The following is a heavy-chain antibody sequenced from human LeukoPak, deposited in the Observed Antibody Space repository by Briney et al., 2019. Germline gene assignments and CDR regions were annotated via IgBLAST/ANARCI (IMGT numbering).Heavy chain of an antibody. Sequence: GRSLRLSCAASGFTFSSYGMHWVRQAPGKGLEWVAVISYDGSNKYYADSVKGRFTISRDNSKNTLYLQMNSLRAEDTAVYYCARASGSYDPSDYWGQGTLVTVSS. CDR2: ISYDGSNK. J-gene: IGHJ4*02. D-gene: IGHD1-26*01. CDR1: GFTFSSYG. CDR3: ARASGSYDPSDY. V-gene: IGHV3-30*03.